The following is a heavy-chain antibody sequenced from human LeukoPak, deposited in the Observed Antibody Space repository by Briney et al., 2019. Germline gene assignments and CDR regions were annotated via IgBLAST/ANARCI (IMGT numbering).Heavy chain of an antibody. D-gene: IGHD5-18*01. V-gene: IGHV3-7*01. CDR1: GLTFSNSW. Sequence: GGSLRLSREVSGLTFSNSWMTWVRQAPGTGLQFLAIINPDGSVKDYVDSVRGRFSISRDNTKNSLFLQMDSLRAEDTAVYYCARDYSYHAFDIWGQGTMVTVSS. CDR2: INPDGSVK. J-gene: IGHJ3*02. CDR3: ARDYSYHAFDI.